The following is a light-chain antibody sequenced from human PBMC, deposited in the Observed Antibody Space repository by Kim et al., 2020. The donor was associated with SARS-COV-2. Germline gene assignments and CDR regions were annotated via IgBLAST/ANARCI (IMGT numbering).Light chain of an antibody. V-gene: IGKV1-16*02. CDR1: QGINNY. J-gene: IGKJ2*01. CDR2: GAS. Sequence: SASVGDRVTITCRASQGINNYLAWFQQKPGKAPMSLIYGASTLHRGVPSKFSGSGFGTDFTLTISDLQPEDFASYYCQQYNGYPYTFGQGTKLEI. CDR3: QQYNGYPYT.